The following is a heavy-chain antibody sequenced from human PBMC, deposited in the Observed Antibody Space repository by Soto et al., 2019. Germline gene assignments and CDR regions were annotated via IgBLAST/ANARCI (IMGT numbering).Heavy chain of an antibody. CDR2: ISYDGSNK. CDR1: GFTFSSYG. V-gene: IGHV3-30*18. D-gene: IGHD2-2*01. CDR3: ANLRVPAAMLGYFDY. J-gene: IGHJ4*02. Sequence: GGSLRLSCAASGFTFSSYGMHWVRQAPGKGLEWVAVISYDGSNKYYADSVKGRFTISRDNSKNTLYLQMNSLRAEDTAVYYCANLRVPAAMLGYFDYWGQGTLVTVSS.